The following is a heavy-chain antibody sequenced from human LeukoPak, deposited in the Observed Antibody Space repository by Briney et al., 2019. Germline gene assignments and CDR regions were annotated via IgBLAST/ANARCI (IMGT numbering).Heavy chain of an antibody. CDR1: GGTFSSYA. J-gene: IGHJ4*02. Sequence: SVKVSCKASGGTFSSYAISWVRQAPGQGLEWMGRIIPILGIANYAQKFQGRVTITADKSTSTAYMELSSLRSEDTAVYYCARDADGADGGNPFDYWGQGTLVTVSS. D-gene: IGHD4-23*01. CDR3: ARDADGADGGNPFDY. V-gene: IGHV1-69*04. CDR2: IIPILGIA.